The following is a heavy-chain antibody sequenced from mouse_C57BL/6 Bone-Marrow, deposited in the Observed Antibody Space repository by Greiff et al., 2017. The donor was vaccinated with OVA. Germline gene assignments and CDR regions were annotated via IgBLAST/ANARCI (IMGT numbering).Heavy chain of an antibody. J-gene: IGHJ2*01. CDR3: ARDELGDY. CDR2: IYPGSGNT. D-gene: IGHD4-1*01. CDR1: GYTFTDYY. Sequence: VQVVESGAELVRPGASVKLSCKASGYTFTDYYINWVKQRPGQGLEWIARIYPGSGNTYYNEKFKGKATLTAEKSSSTAYMQLSSLTSEDSAVYFCARDELGDYWGQGTTLTVSS. V-gene: IGHV1-76*01.